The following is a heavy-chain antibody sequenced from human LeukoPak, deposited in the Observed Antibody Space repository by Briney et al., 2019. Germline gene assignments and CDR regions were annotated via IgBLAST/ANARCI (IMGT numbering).Heavy chain of an antibody. J-gene: IGHJ4*02. Sequence: ASVKVSCKASGYTFTSYAVNWMRQAPGQGLEWMGWINTNTGDPTHAQGFTGRFVFSLDTSVSTAYLQINSLKAEDTAVYYCARTLAGLTYSFDYWGQGTLVTVSS. CDR2: INTNTGDP. CDR1: GYTFTSYA. D-gene: IGHD6-13*01. CDR3: ARTLAGLTYSFDY. V-gene: IGHV7-4-1*02.